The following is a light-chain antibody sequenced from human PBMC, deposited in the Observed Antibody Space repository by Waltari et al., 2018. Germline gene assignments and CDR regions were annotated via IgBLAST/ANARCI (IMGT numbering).Light chain of an antibody. Sequence: QSVLTQPASVSGSPGQSITIPCTGSSSDIGADDYVSWYQQNSGRAPKLIIFEVTNRPPGVSDRLSGSRSGNTASLTISGLQAEDEADYFCSSYSTSSTFLIFGGGTKLTVL. CDR2: EVT. J-gene: IGLJ2*01. V-gene: IGLV2-14*01. CDR1: SSDIGADDY. CDR3: SSYSTSSTFLI.